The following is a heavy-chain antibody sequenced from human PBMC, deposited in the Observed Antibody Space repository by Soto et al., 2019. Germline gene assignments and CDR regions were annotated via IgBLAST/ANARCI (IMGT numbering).Heavy chain of an antibody. J-gene: IGHJ6*02. Sequence: GESLKISCKGSGYSFTSYWIGWVRQMPGKGLEWMGIIYPGDSDTRYSPSLQGQVTISADKSISTAYLQWSSLKASDTAMYYCARQSIPGYSSSWYVRYYYGMDVWGQGTTVTVSS. CDR1: GYSFTSYW. CDR2: IYPGDSDT. D-gene: IGHD6-13*01. V-gene: IGHV5-51*01. CDR3: ARQSIPGYSSSWYVRYYYGMDV.